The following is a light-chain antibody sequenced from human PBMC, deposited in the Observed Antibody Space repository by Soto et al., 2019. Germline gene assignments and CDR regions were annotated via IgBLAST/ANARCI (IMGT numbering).Light chain of an antibody. CDR2: GAS. Sequence: IVFTQSPGTLALSPGERATLSCRASQSVSSSYLAWYQQKPGQAPRLLIYGASSRATGIPDRFSGSGSGTDFTLTISRLEPEDFAVYYCQQYGSSPTFGQGTRLENK. J-gene: IGKJ5*01. V-gene: IGKV3-20*01. CDR3: QQYGSSPT. CDR1: QSVSSSY.